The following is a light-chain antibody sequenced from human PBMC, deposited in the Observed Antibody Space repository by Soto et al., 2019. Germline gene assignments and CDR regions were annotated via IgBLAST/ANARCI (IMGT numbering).Light chain of an antibody. CDR1: SSDIGTYNH. CDR3: SSFTSSSTPAVV. J-gene: IGLJ2*01. Sequence: QSALTQPASVSGSPGQSITISCTGSSSDIGTYNHVTWYQQHPGQAPKLLIYSVNSRPSRTPSRFSGSKSGDTAFLTISGLQAEDEADYYCSSFTSSSTPAVVFVGGTKLTVL. V-gene: IGLV2-14*01. CDR2: SVN.